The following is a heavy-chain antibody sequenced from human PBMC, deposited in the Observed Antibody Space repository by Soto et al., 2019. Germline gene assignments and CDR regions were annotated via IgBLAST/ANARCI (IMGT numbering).Heavy chain of an antibody. CDR3: ARAGRRSVAATRGIYYYYYMDV. Sequence: ASVKVSCKASGYTFTSYGISWVRQAPGQGLEWMGWISAYNGNTNYAQKLQGRVTMTTDTSTSTAYMELRSLRSDDTAVYYCARAGRRSVAATRGIYYYYYMDVWGKGTTVTVSS. D-gene: IGHD2-15*01. CDR1: GYTFTSYG. V-gene: IGHV1-18*01. J-gene: IGHJ6*03. CDR2: ISAYNGNT.